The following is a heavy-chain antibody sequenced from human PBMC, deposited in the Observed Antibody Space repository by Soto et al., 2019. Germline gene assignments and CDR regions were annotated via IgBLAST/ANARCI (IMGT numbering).Heavy chain of an antibody. CDR1: GFTFIDHY. Sequence: VQLVESGGGLVEPGGSLRLSCAASGFTFIDHYMDWVRQAPGKGLEWIGRVRNKANSYTTEYAASVRGRFTVSRDDAKNSLYLQMNSLKTEDTAMYYCVRNLASGGTYYFDYWGQGTLVTVSS. V-gene: IGHV3-72*01. J-gene: IGHJ4*02. D-gene: IGHD2-15*01. CDR2: VRNKANSYTT. CDR3: VRNLASGGTYYFDY.